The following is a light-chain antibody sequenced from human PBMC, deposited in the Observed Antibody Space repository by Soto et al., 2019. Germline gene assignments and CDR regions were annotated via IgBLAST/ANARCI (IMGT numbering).Light chain of an antibody. CDR3: CSSALL. J-gene: IGLJ1*01. CDR2: EGT. CDR1: NSDVGTHNL. V-gene: IGLV2-23*01. Sequence: QSALTQPASVSGSPGQSITISCTGTNSDVGTHNLVSWYQQHPGKAPKLIIYEGTKRPSGVSNRFSGSKSGNTASLTISGLQAEDEADYYCCSSALLYGTWTKVTV.